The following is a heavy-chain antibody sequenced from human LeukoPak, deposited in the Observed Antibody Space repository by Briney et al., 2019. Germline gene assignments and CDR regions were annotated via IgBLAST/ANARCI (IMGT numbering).Heavy chain of an antibody. V-gene: IGHV1-2*04. CDR2: INPNSGGT. D-gene: IGHD6-13*01. CDR1: GYTFTGYY. Sequence: GASVKVSCKASGYTFTGYYMHWVRQAPGQGLEWMGWINPNSGGTNYAQKFQGWVTMTRDTSISTAYMELSRLRSDDTAVYYCARDRFIIAAAGTGWFDPWGQGTLVTVSS. CDR3: ARDRFIIAAAGTGWFDP. J-gene: IGHJ5*02.